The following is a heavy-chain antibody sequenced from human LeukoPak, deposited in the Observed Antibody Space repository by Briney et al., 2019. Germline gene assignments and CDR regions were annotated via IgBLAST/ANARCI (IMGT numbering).Heavy chain of an antibody. Sequence: ASVKVSCKASGYTFTSYDINWVRQATGQGLEWMGWMNPNSGNTGYAQKFQGRVTMTRNTSISTAYMELSSLRSEDTGVYYCARGLYSYDRSGSHYWGQGTLVTVSS. CDR2: MNPNSGNT. V-gene: IGHV1-8*01. D-gene: IGHD3-22*01. J-gene: IGHJ4*02. CDR3: ARGLYSYDRSGSHY. CDR1: GYTFTSYD.